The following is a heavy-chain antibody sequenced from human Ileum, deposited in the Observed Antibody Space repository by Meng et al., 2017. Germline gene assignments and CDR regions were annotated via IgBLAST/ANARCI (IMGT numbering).Heavy chain of an antibody. CDR1: GGSISSGDYY. D-gene: IGHD3-3*01. J-gene: IGHJ5*02. Sequence: QVQLQESGPGLVKPSQTLSRTCTVSGGSISSGDYYWSWIRQPPGKGLEWIGYIYYSGSTYHNPSLKSRVTISVDTSKNQFSLKLSSVTAADTAVYYCARENTIFGVVWGSWFDPWGQGTLVTVSS. CDR3: ARENTIFGVVWGSWFDP. CDR2: IYYSGST. V-gene: IGHV4-30-4*01.